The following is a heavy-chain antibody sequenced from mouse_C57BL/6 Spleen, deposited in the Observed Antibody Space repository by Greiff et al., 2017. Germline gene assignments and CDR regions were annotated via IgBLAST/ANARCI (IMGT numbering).Heavy chain of an antibody. J-gene: IGHJ4*01. Sequence: LQQPGAELVMPGASVKLSCKASGYTFTSYWMHWVKQRPGQGLEWIGEIDPSDSYTNYNQKFKGKSTLTVDKSSSTAYMQLSSLTSEDSAVYYCARMRRVDAMDYWGQGTSVTVSS. V-gene: IGHV1-69*01. CDR2: IDPSDSYT. CDR1: GYTFTSYW. D-gene: IGHD1-1*01. CDR3: ARMRRVDAMDY.